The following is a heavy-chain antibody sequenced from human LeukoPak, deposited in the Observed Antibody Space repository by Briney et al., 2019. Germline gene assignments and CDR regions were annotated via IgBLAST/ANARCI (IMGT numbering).Heavy chain of an antibody. J-gene: IGHJ4*02. CDR1: GYTFTSYG. CDR3: ARDLSDIVVVPAAIRIGY. CDR2: ISAYNGNT. V-gene: IGHV1-18*01. D-gene: IGHD2-2*01. Sequence: EASVKVSCKASGYTFTSYGISWVRQAPGQGLEWMGWISAYNGNTNYAQKLQGRVTMTTDTSTSTAYMELRSLRSDDTAVYYCARDLSDIVVVPAAIRIGYWGQGTLVTVSS.